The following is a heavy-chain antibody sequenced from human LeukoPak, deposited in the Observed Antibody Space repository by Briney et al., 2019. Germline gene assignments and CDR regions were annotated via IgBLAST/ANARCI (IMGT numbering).Heavy chain of an antibody. CDR1: GYPINNAYY. Sequence: SETLSLTCGVSGYPINNAYYWVWIRQPPGKGLEWIGSLYHPDSTYYNPSLKSRVTMSVDTSRNQFSLRLSFVTAADTAVYYCARQYDSYFYYYLDLWGKGTTVTVSS. J-gene: IGHJ6*03. CDR2: LYHPDST. V-gene: IGHV4-38-2*01. CDR3: ARQYDSYFYYYLDL. D-gene: IGHD2-2*01.